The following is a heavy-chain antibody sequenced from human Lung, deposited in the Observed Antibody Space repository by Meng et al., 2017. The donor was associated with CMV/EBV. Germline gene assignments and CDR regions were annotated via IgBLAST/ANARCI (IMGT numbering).Heavy chain of an antibody. CDR2: ISVSGSTI. CDR1: GFTFSDYE. J-gene: IGHJ6*02. CDR3: ARDRTYSYYYGMDV. V-gene: IGHV3-48*03. D-gene: IGHD3-16*01. Sequence: GSLRLSCTASGFTFSDYEMNWVRQAPGKGLEWLSYISVSGSTIYYAESVRGRFTISRDNYKNSLFLQMKSLRPEDTAIYSCARDRTYSYYYGMDVWGQGTXVTGSS.